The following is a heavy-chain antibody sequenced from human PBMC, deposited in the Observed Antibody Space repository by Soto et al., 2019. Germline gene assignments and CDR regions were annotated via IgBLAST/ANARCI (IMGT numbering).Heavy chain of an antibody. J-gene: IGHJ4*02. V-gene: IGHV3-66*01. D-gene: IGHD6-6*01. CDR2: IYSGGST. Sequence: GGSLRLSCAASGFTVSSNYMSWVRQAPGKGLEWVSVIYSGGSTYYADSVKGRFTISRDNSKNTLYLQMNSLRAEDTAVYYCARGFIAARPYYFDYWGQGTLVTVSS. CDR1: GFTVSSNY. CDR3: ARGFIAARPYYFDY.